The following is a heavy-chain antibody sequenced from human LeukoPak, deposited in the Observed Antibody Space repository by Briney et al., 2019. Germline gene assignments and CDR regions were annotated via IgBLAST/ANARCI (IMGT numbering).Heavy chain of an antibody. CDR1: GGSISSYY. CDR3: ARASFYYYDSVGYWYFDL. J-gene: IGHJ2*01. D-gene: IGHD3-22*01. Sequence: SETPSLTCTVSGGSISSYYWSWIRQPPGKGLEWIGYIYYSGSTNYNPSLKSRVTISVDTSKNQFSLKLSSVTAADTAVYYCARASFYYYDSVGYWYFDLWGRGTLVTVSS. CDR2: IYYSGST. V-gene: IGHV4-59*01.